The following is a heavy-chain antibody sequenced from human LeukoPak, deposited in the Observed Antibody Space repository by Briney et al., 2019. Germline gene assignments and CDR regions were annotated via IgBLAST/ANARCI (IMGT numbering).Heavy chain of an antibody. Sequence: PGGSLRLSCAASGFTFSSYTMNWVRQAPGKGLEWVSFISTSSSYIYYADSVKGRFTISRDNAKNSLYLQMNSLRAEDTAVYYCARDSSIAFDIWGQGTMVTVSS. CDR2: ISTSSSYI. V-gene: IGHV3-21*01. D-gene: IGHD2-2*01. CDR1: GFTFSSYT. J-gene: IGHJ3*02. CDR3: ARDSSIAFDI.